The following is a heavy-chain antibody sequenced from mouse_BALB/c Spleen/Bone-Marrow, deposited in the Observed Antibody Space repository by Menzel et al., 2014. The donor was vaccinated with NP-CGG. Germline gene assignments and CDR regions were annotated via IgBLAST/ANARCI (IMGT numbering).Heavy chain of an antibody. CDR2: ILPGIST. D-gene: IGHD5-1*01. V-gene: IGHV1-9*01. Sequence: QVQLKESGAELMKPGASAKISCKATGYIFSSYWIEWVKQRPGHGLEWIGEILPGISTNYNEKFKGKAAFTADTSSNTAYMQLSSLTSEDSAVYYCARGISYHFDYWGQGTTLTVSS. J-gene: IGHJ2*01. CDR1: GYIFSSYW. CDR3: ARGISYHFDY.